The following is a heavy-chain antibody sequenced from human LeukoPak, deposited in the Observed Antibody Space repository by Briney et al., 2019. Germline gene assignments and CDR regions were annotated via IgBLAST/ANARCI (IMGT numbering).Heavy chain of an antibody. V-gene: IGHV3-74*01. CDR2: INSDGSST. CDR1: GFTFSSYW. Sequence: PGGSLRLSCAASGFTFSSYWMHWVRQAPGKGLVWVSRINSDGSSTSYADSVKSRFTISRDNSKNTLYLQMNSLRAEDTAVYYCAKAGDSSGYNYFDYWGQGTLVTVSS. J-gene: IGHJ4*02. CDR3: AKAGDSSGYNYFDY. D-gene: IGHD3-22*01.